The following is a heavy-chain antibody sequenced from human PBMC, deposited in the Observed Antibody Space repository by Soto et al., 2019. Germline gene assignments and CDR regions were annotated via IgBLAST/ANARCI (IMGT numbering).Heavy chain of an antibody. Sequence: GASVKVSCKASGYTFTGYYMHWVRQAPGQGLEWTGWINPNSGGTNYAQKFQGRVTMTRDTSISTAYMELSRLRSDDTAVYYCARDWGSGTYYYDSSGYRPLGYWGQGTLVTVSS. CDR2: INPNSGGT. V-gene: IGHV1-2*02. D-gene: IGHD3-22*01. CDR1: GYTFTGYY. CDR3: ARDWGSGTYYYDSSGYRPLGY. J-gene: IGHJ4*02.